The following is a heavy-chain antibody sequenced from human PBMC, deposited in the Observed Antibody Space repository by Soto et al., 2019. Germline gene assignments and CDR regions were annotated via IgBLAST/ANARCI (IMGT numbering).Heavy chain of an antibody. CDR2: IWYDGSNK. V-gene: IGHV3-33*06. CDR1: GFTLGGYI. CDR3: AKSPRYSSAPGWFDP. Sequence: RGAPRISCAGPGFTLGGYIMYWVRQAPAKGLEWVAVIWYDGSNKYYADSVKGRFTISRDNSKNTLYLQMNSLRAEDTAVYYCAKSPRYSSAPGWFDPWGQGTLVTGSS. D-gene: IGHD6-19*01. J-gene: IGHJ5*02.